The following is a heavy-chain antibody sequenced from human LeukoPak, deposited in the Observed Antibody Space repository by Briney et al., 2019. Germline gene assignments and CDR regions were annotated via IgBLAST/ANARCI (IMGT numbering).Heavy chain of an antibody. V-gene: IGHV5-51*01. D-gene: IGHD3-9*01. CDR3: ARTNYDILTGYPNWFDP. CDR2: IYPGDSDT. CDR1: GYSFTSYW. J-gene: IGHJ5*02. Sequence: GESLKISCKGSGYSFTSYWIGWVRQMPGKGLERMGIIYPGDSDTRYSPSFQGQVTISADKSISTAYLQWSSLKASDTAMYYCARTNYDILTGYPNWFDPWGQGTLVTVSS.